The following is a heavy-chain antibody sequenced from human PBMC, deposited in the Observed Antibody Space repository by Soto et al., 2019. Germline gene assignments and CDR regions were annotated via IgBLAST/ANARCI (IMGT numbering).Heavy chain of an antibody. V-gene: IGHV1-2*02. CDR3: TRENIENSDGLYDAFDI. D-gene: IGHD5-18*01. Sequence: SVKGSCKTSRYTFPEYYSHWGRQAPVQGLEWMGWMNPKSGGAYFAQKFQGRVTLTRDTSIGTAYIEVNRLTSDDTAVYFCTRENIENSDGLYDAFDIWGQGTTVTVSS. CDR2: MNPKSGGA. CDR1: RYTFPEYY. J-gene: IGHJ3*02.